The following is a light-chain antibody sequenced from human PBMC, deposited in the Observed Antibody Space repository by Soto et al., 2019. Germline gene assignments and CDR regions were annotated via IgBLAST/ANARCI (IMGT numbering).Light chain of an antibody. V-gene: IGLV1-40*01. Sequence: QSAPTQPPSVSGAPGQRVTISCTGSSSNIGAGYDVHWYQQLPGTAPKLLIYGNSNRPSGVPDRVSGSKSGTSASLAITGLQAEDEADYYCQSYDSSLSGVVFGGGTKLTVL. CDR1: SSNIGAGYD. CDR3: QSYDSSLSGVV. CDR2: GNS. J-gene: IGLJ2*01.